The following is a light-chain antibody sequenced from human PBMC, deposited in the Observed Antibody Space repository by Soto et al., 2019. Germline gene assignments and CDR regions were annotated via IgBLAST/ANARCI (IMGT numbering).Light chain of an antibody. J-gene: IGLJ1*01. Sequence: QSALTQPASVSGSPEQSITISCTGTSSDVGAYTFVSWYQQHPDKVPKLMIFDVSRRPSGVSDCFSGSKSGNTASLTISGLQPEDEADYYCSSYTSSSTHVFGSGTKLTVL. CDR3: SSYTSSSTHV. V-gene: IGLV2-14*03. CDR1: SSDVGAYTF. CDR2: DVS.